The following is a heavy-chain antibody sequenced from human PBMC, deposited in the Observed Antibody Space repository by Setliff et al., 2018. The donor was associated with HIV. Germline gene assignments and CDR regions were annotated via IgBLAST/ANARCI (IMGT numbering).Heavy chain of an antibody. CDR3: ARLSGGMVPNY. Sequence: SETLSLTCTVSGGSITRTPYYWGWIRQPPGKWLEWIGSIYHTGITYDNPSLKSRVTISVDTSKNQISLRLSSVTAADTAVYYCARLSGGMVPNYWGQGTLVTVSS. J-gene: IGHJ4*02. CDR1: GGSITRTPYY. V-gene: IGHV4-39*01. CDR2: IYHTGIT. D-gene: IGHD3-10*01.